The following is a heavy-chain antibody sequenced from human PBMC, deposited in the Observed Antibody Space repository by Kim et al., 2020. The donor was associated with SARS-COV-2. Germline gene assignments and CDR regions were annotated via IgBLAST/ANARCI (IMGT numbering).Heavy chain of an antibody. Sequence: NPSLKNRVTISVDTSKNQFSLKLSSVTAADTAVYYCAGGYGSGSRNWFDPWGQGTLVTVSS. J-gene: IGHJ5*02. CDR3: AGGYGSGSRNWFDP. V-gene: IGHV4-59*09. D-gene: IGHD3-10*01.